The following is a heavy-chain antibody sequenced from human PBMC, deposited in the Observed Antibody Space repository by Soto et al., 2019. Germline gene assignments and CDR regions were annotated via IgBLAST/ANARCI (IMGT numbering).Heavy chain of an antibody. CDR1: GGSISSGGYY. Sequence: QVQLQESGPGLVKPSQTLSLTCTVSGGSISSGGYYWSWIRQHPGKGLEWIGYIYYSGSTYYNPSLKSRVTITVDTSKNQFSLKLSSVTAADTAVYYCARVVYYCSSTSCHETKFDPWGQGTLVTVSS. J-gene: IGHJ5*02. CDR3: ARVVYYCSSTSCHETKFDP. CDR2: IYYSGST. V-gene: IGHV4-31*03. D-gene: IGHD2-2*01.